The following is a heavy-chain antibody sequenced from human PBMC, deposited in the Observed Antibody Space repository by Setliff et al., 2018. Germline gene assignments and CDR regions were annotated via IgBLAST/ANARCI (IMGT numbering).Heavy chain of an antibody. CDR1: GYTFNTFG. Sequence: ASVKVSCKTSGYTFNTFGISWVRQAPGQGLEWVGWISPYSGKTDYAQKFQGRVIMTIDSATTTAYMELKTLRSDDTAVYYCARGRGPDIVVTIPGDYWGQGTQVTVSS. CDR2: ISPYSGKT. V-gene: IGHV1-18*01. J-gene: IGHJ4*02. CDR3: ARGRGPDIVVTIPGDY. D-gene: IGHD2-15*01.